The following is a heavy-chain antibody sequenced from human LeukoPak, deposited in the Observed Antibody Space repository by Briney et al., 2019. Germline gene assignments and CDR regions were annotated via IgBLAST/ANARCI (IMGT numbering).Heavy chain of an antibody. D-gene: IGHD3-3*01. J-gene: IGHJ5*02. Sequence: ASVKVSCKASGYTFTSYYVHWVRQAPGQGLEWMGIINPSGGDTDYAQKLQGRVTMTTDTSTSTAYMELRSLRSDDTAVYYCARAGETIFGAPNWFDPWGQGTLVTVSS. CDR1: GYTFTSYY. CDR2: INPSGGDT. CDR3: ARAGETIFGAPNWFDP. V-gene: IGHV1-46*01.